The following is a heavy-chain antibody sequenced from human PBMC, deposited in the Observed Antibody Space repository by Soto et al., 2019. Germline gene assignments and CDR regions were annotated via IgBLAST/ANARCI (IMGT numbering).Heavy chain of an antibody. J-gene: IGHJ4*02. Sequence: QVQLVQSGAEVRKPGASVKVSCEASGYTFTSYDIYWVRQATGQGLEWMGWMNPNTGNSGYAQKFQGRVTMTSDTSXXXAXXXXXXLRSEDTAVYYCARRAETNGWNGFGADKYYFDFWGQGTLVTVSS. CDR3: ARRAETNGWNGFGADKYYFDF. V-gene: IGHV1-8*01. D-gene: IGHD1-1*01. CDR1: GYTFTSYD. CDR2: MNPNTGNS.